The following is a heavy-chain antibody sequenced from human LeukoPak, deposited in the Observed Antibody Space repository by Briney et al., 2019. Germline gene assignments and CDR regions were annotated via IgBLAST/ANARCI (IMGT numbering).Heavy chain of an antibody. CDR1: GFTFNNYA. Sequence: GGSLRLSCAGSGFTFNNYAMSWVRRAPGKGLEWVAVISYDGSNKYYADSVKGRFTISRDNSKNTLYLQMNSLRAEDTAVYYCARDIGPSYYFDYWGQGTLVTVSS. V-gene: IGHV3-30-3*01. J-gene: IGHJ4*02. D-gene: IGHD3/OR15-3a*01. CDR3: ARDIGPSYYFDY. CDR2: ISYDGSNK.